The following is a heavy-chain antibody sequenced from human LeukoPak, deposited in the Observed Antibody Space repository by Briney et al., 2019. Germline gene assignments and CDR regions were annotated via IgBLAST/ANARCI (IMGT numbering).Heavy chain of an antibody. J-gene: IGHJ4*02. CDR3: ARAKMDTFNLFDS. V-gene: IGHV3-66*02. D-gene: IGHD5-24*01. CDR2: ISSADAT. CDR1: GFTVWSYY. Sequence: PGGSLRLSCAASGFTVWSYYMSWVRQAPGKGLEWVSLISSADATLYADSVKGRFTISRDNSKSTLYLQMNSLRPEDTAVYFCARAKMDTFNLFDSWGQGTLVTVSS.